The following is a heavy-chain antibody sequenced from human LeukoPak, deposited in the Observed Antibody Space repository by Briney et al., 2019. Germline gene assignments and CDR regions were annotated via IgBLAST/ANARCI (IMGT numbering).Heavy chain of an antibody. CDR3: ARRFHGTRRYLNRTTVTTIDY. D-gene: IGHD4-17*01. Sequence: SETLSLTCTVSGDSMRSYFWSWIRQPPGKGLEWIGEINHSGSTNYNPSLKSRVTISVDTSKNQFSLKLSSVTAADTAVYYCARRFHGTRRYLNRTTVTTIDYWGQGTLVTVSS. J-gene: IGHJ4*02. CDR2: INHSGST. CDR1: GDSMRSYF. V-gene: IGHV4-34*01.